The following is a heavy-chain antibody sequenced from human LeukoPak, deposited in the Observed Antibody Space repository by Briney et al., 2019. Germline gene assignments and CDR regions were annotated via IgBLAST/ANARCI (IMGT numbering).Heavy chain of an antibody. CDR2: IYGGGST. CDR1: GFTVSSNY. V-gene: IGHV3-53*01. D-gene: IGHD3-22*01. CDR3: ARAGYYYDSSGYYYVDY. J-gene: IGHJ4*02. Sequence: GGSLRLSCAASGFTVSSNYMSWVRQAPGKGLEWVSVIYGGGSTYYADSVKGRFTISRDNSKNTLYLQMNSLRAEDTAVYYCARAGYYYDSSGYYYVDYWGQGTLVTVSS.